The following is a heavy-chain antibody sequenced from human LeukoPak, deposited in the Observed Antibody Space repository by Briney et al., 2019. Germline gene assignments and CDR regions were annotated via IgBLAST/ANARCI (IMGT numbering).Heavy chain of an antibody. CDR1: GFTFSSYG. CDR3: ARGAYHSYYMDV. CDR2: ISYDGSNK. J-gene: IGHJ6*03. Sequence: TGGSLRLSCAASGFTFSSYGMHWVRQAPGKGLEWVAVISYDGSNKYYADSVKGRFTISRDNSKNTLYLQMNSLRAEDTAVYYCARGAYHSYYMDVWGKGTTVTVSS. V-gene: IGHV3-30*03.